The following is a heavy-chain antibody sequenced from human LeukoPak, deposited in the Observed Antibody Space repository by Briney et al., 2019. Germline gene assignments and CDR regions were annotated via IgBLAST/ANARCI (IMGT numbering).Heavy chain of an antibody. CDR2: INHSGST. CDR3: ARVMRTRYYDSSGYCFDY. V-gene: IGHV4-34*01. J-gene: IGHJ4*02. D-gene: IGHD3-22*01. CDR1: GGSFSGYY. Sequence: SETLSLTCAVYGGSFSGYYWSWIRQPPGKGLEWIGEINHSGSTNYNPSLKSRVPISVDTSKNQFSLKLSSVTAADTAVYYCARVMRTRYYDSSGYCFDYWGQGTLVTVSS.